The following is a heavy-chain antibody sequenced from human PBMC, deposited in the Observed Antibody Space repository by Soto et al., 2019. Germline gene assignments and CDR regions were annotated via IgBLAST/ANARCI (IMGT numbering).Heavy chain of an antibody. CDR2: IYYSGST. CDR3: ARRQLWLLY. J-gene: IGHJ4*02. D-gene: IGHD5-18*01. CDR1: GGSISSYY. Sequence: SETLSLTCTVSGGSISSYYWSWIRQPPGKGLEWIGYIYYSGSTNYNPSLKSRVTISVDTSKNQFSLKLSSVTAADTAVYYCARRQLWLLYWGQGTLVTVSS. V-gene: IGHV4-59*01.